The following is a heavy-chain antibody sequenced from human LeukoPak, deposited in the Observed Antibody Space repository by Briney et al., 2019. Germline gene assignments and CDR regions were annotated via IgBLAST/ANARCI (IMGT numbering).Heavy chain of an antibody. Sequence: GGSLRLSCAASGFTFSDYYMSWIRQAPGKGLEWVAVISYDGSNKYYADSVKGRFTISRDNSKNTLYLQMNSRRAEDTAVYYCAKRGYFEYWGQGTLVTVSS. CDR1: GFTFSDYY. CDR3: AKRGYFEY. CDR2: ISYDGSNK. J-gene: IGHJ4*02. V-gene: IGHV3-30*18.